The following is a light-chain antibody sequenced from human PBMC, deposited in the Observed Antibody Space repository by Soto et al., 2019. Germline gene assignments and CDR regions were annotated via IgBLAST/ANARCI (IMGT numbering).Light chain of an antibody. J-gene: IGLJ2*01. CDR3: GAWDSSLRAVV. Sequence: QSVLTQPPSVSATPGQKVTISCSGSSSNIGNNYVGWYQQLPGTVPKLLIYDDTERPHGIPDRFSGSKSATSATLDITGLQTGDEADYYCGAWDSSLRAVVFGGGTKLTVL. CDR2: DDT. CDR1: SSNIGNNY. V-gene: IGLV1-51*01.